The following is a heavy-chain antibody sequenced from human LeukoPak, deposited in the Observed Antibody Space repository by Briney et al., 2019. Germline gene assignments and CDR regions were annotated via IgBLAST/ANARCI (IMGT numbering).Heavy chain of an antibody. D-gene: IGHD3-22*01. J-gene: IGHJ5*02. V-gene: IGHV4-34*01. Sequence: SETLSLTCAVYGGSFSGYYWSWIRQPPGKGLEWIGEISHSGSTNYNPSLKSRVTISVDTSKNQFSLKLSSVTAADTAVYYCARVLNYDSSGYGNWFDPWGQGTLVTVSS. CDR3: ARVLNYDSSGYGNWFDP. CDR2: ISHSGST. CDR1: GGSFSGYY.